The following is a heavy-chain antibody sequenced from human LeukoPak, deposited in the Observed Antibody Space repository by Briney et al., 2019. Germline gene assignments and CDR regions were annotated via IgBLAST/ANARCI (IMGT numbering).Heavy chain of an antibody. Sequence: PGGSLRLSCAASEFTFPMYWMTWVRQAPGKGLEWVSAISGSGGSTYYADSVKGRFTISRDNSKNTLYLQMNSLRAEDTAVYYCAKLLYYYDSSQPYWGQGTLVTVSS. J-gene: IGHJ4*02. CDR3: AKLLYYYDSSQPY. CDR2: ISGSGGST. CDR1: EFTFPMYW. D-gene: IGHD3-22*01. V-gene: IGHV3-23*01.